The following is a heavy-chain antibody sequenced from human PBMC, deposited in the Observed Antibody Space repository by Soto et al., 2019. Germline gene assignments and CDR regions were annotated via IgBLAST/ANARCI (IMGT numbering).Heavy chain of an antibody. CDR3: ARDTSRWGYFDY. Sequence: SETLSLTCTVSGGSISSGGYYWSWIRQHPGKGLEWIGYIYYSGSTYYSPSLKSRVTISVDTSKNQFSLKLSSVTAADTAVYYCARDTSRWGYFDYWGQGTLVTVSS. CDR2: IYYSGST. D-gene: IGHD3-16*01. V-gene: IGHV4-31*03. J-gene: IGHJ4*02. CDR1: GGSISSGGYY.